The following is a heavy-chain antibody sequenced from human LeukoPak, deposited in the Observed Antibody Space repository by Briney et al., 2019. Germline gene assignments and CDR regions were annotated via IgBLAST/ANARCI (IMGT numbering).Heavy chain of an antibody. CDR1: GYTFTSYG. Sequence: ASVKVSCKASGYTFTSYGISWVRQAPGQGLEWMGWISTYKGNTNYAQKLQGRVTMTTDTSTSTVYMELRSLRSDDTAVYYCARVTALYYYMDVWGKGTTVTVSS. V-gene: IGHV1-18*01. CDR3: ARVTALYYYMDV. J-gene: IGHJ6*03. CDR2: ISTYKGNT.